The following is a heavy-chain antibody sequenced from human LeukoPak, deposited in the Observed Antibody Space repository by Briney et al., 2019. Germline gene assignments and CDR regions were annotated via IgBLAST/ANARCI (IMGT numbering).Heavy chain of an antibody. CDR1: GYIFTRYY. V-gene: IGHV1-2*02. J-gene: IGHJ6*02. Sequence: GASVTESFQGSGYIFTRYYMHGVGQAPGQGLEGVGWINSNSGCTNYAQKFQGRVTMTRHTSIRTAHMELSRLRSDDTAVYYCARDQWLVRAYYYYGMDVWGQRTTLTVSS. CDR3: ARDQWLVRAYYYYGMDV. D-gene: IGHD6-19*01. CDR2: INSNSGCT.